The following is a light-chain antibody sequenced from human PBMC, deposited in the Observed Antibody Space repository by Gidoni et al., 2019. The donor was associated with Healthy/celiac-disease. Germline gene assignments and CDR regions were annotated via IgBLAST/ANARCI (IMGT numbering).Light chain of an antibody. J-gene: IGKJ1*01. CDR3: QQYGSSRWT. CDR1: QSVSSGY. Sequence: EIVLTQSPATLSLSPGERATLSCGASQSVSSGYLAWYQQKPGLAPRLLIYDASSRATGIPDRFSGSGSGTDFTLTISRLEPEDFAVYYCQQYGSSRWTFXXXTKVEIK. V-gene: IGKV3D-20*01. CDR2: DAS.